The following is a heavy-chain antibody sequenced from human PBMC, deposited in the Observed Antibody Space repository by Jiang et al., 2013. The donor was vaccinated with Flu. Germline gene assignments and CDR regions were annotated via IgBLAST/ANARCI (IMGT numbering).Heavy chain of an antibody. Sequence: KVSCKASGYTFTSYYMHWVRQAPGQGLEWMGIINPSGGSTSYAQKFQGRVTMTRDTSTSTVYMELSSLRSEDTAVYYCAREYRMITFGEPPGYWGQGTLVTVSS. D-gene: IGHD3-16*01. CDR3: AREYRMITFGEPPGY. CDR2: INPSGGST. CDR1: GYTFTSYY. V-gene: IGHV1-46*01. J-gene: IGHJ4*02.